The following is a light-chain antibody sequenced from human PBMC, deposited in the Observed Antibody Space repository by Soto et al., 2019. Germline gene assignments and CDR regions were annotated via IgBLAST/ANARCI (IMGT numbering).Light chain of an antibody. J-gene: IGLJ3*02. CDR3: QSYDSSLSGWV. Sequence: QSVLTQPPSVSGAPGQRVTISCAGSSSNIGAGFDVHWYQHLPGTAPKLLIYGNRNRPSGAPDRFSGSKSGASASLAITGLQPEDEAVYYCQSYDSSLSGWVFGGGTKLTVL. CDR1: SSNIGAGFD. V-gene: IGLV1-40*01. CDR2: GNR.